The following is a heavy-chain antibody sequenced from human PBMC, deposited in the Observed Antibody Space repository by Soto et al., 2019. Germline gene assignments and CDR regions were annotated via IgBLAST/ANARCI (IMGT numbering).Heavy chain of an antibody. D-gene: IGHD3-10*01. V-gene: IGHV4-34*01. CDR3: ARGERNAGGGGFDP. CDR1: GGSFSGYY. Sequence: QVQLQQWGAGLLKPSETLSLTCAVYGGSFSGYYWSWIRQPPGKGLEWIGEINHSGSTNYNPSLKSRVTISVDTSKNQFSLKLSSVTAADRAVYYCARGERNAGGGGFDPWGQGTLVTVSS. J-gene: IGHJ5*02. CDR2: INHSGST.